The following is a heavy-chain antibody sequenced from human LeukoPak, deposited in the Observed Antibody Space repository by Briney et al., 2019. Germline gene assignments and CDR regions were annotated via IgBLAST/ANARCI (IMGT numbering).Heavy chain of an antibody. CDR1: GFTFSNYA. D-gene: IGHD3-3*01. V-gene: IGHV3-23*01. J-gene: IGHJ3*02. Sequence: GGSLRLSCAASGFTFSNYAMSWVRQAPGKGLEWVSAITGSGSSTYYADSVKGRFTISRDNSKNTLYLQMNSLRAEDTAVYHCARDLVLGYYDFWSGYSNAFDIWGQGTMVTVSS. CDR2: ITGSGSST. CDR3: ARDLVLGYYDFWSGYSNAFDI.